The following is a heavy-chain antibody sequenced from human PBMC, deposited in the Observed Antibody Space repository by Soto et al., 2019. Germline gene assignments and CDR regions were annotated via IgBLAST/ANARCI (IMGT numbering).Heavy chain of an antibody. CDR3: ARADSTPNYDSSGYYYREGGMDV. D-gene: IGHD3-22*01. CDR2: IIPIFGTA. V-gene: IGHV1-69*06. J-gene: IGHJ6*02. Sequence: GASVKVSCKASGGTFSSYAISWVRQAPGQGLEWMGGIIPIFGTANYAQKFQGRVTITADKSTSTAYMELSSLRSEDTAVYYCARADSTPNYDSSGYYYREGGMDVWGQGTTVTVSS. CDR1: GGTFSSYA.